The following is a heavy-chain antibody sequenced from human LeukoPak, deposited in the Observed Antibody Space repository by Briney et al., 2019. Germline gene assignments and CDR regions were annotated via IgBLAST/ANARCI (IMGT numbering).Heavy chain of an antibody. CDR2: INPDGNRR. J-gene: IGHJ4*02. V-gene: IGHV3-7*03. CDR1: GFTFSTYW. CDR3: ARDSGWFRFEC. D-gene: IGHD6-19*01. Sequence: GGSLRLSCTASGFTFSTYWMTWVRQAPGKGLEWVAHINPDGNRRRFVDSVEGRFTISRDNADNSLSLQMNNLRADDTAVYYCARDSGWFRFECWGQGTLVTVSS.